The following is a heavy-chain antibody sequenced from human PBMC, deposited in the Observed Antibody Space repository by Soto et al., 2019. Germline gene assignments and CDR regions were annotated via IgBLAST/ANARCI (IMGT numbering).Heavy chain of an antibody. D-gene: IGHD3-10*01. CDR3: ARMVRGSNIDYYHYIDV. J-gene: IGHJ6*03. CDR1: GYSFTSHG. CDR2: ISGNSGDT. Sequence: QVQLVQSGAEVKKPGASVKVSCKASGYSFTSHGISWVRQAPGQGLEWMGWISGNSGDTNYAQKLQGRVTVTTDTSTSTAYMELRSLRSDDTAVYYCARMVRGSNIDYYHYIDVWGKGTRVTVSS. V-gene: IGHV1-18*01.